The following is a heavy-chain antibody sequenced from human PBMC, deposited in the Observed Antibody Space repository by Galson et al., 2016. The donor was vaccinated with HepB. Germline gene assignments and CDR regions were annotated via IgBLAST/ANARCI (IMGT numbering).Heavy chain of an antibody. D-gene: IGHD1-26*01. CDR1: GVSLSTRRVA. Sequence: PALVKPTQTLTLTCTLSGVSLSTRRVAVVWLRQTPGKALEWPGLIYWDDDNGYRPSLESRTTITKDTSKNQVVLTMTNVDPEDTATYFCAHRHPRVGNDLDVWGQGTTVTVSS. CDR2: IYWDDDN. V-gene: IGHV2-5*02. J-gene: IGHJ6*02. CDR3: AHRHPRVGNDLDV.